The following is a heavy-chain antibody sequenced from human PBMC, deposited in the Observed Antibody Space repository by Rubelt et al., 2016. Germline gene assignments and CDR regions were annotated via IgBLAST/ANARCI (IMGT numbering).Heavy chain of an antibody. CDR2: INPNSGGT. V-gene: IGHV1-2*06. CDR3: ARARGMTTHLDV. D-gene: IGHD4-11*01. Sequence: QVQLVQSGAEVKKPGASVKVSCKASGYTFTGYYMHWVRQAPGQGLEWMGRINPNSGGTNYAQKFQGRVTMTRDKSISAAYMELSRLGSDDTAVYYCARARGMTTHLDVWGQGTTVTVSS. J-gene: IGHJ6*02. CDR1: GYTFTGYY.